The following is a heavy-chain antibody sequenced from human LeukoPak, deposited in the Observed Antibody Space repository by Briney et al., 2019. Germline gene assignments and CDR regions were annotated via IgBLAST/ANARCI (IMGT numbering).Heavy chain of an antibody. V-gene: IGHV1-24*01. D-gene: IGHD3-22*01. CDR2: FDPEDGET. CDR3: ATIRIAHSSGYSRWLDY. J-gene: IGHJ4*02. CDR1: GYTLTELS. Sequence: AASVKVSCKVSGYTLTELSMHWVRPAPGKGLEWMGGFDPEDGETIYAQKFQGRVTMTEDTSTDTAYMELSSLRSEDTAVYYCATIRIAHSSGYSRWLDYWGQGTLVTVSS.